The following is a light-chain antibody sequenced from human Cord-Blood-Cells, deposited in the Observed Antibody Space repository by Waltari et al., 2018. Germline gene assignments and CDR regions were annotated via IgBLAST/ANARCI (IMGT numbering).Light chain of an antibody. V-gene: IGKV1-27*01. CDR2: AAS. Sequence: DIQTPQPPSPSSSAVGGRTIITCRASQGISNYLAWYQQKPGKVPKLLIYAASTLQTGVPSRFSGSGSGTDFTLTISSLQPEDVATYYCQKNNSAPGTFGQGTKVEIK. J-gene: IGKJ1*01. CDR3: QKNNSAPGT. CDR1: QGISNY.